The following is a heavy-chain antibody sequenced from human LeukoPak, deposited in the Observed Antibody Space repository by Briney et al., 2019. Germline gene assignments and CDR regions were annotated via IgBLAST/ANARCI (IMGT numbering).Heavy chain of an antibody. CDR2: ISVSGGST. J-gene: IGHJ4*02. V-gene: IGHV3-23*01. D-gene: IGHD3-10*01. CDR3: AKDLYYYASGTGDY. Sequence: PGGSLRLSCAVSGFIFSSYAMSWVRQAPGKGLEWVSSISVSGGSTYYADSVKGRFTISKDNSKNTLYLQMNSLRAEDTAVYYCAKDLYYYASGTGDYWGQGTLVTVSS. CDR1: GFIFSSYA.